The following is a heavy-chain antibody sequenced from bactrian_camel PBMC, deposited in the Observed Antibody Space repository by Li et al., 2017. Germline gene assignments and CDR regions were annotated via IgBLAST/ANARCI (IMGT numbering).Heavy chain of an antibody. D-gene: IGHD5*01. CDR3: ADQIRPGAY. CDR2: ITDGIA. V-gene: IGHV3S53*01. Sequence: VQLVESGGGSVQAGETLRLSCTSSGFISDNSEMGWYRQAPGHDCELVSTITDGIATYADSVKGRFTISRDNAKNTVYLQMNRLKTEDMAMYYCADQIRPGAYWGQGTQVTVS. J-gene: IGHJ4*01. CDR1: GFISDNSE.